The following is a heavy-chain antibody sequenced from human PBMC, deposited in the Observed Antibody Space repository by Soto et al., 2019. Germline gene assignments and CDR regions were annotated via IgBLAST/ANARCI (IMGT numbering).Heavy chain of an antibody. D-gene: IGHD2-21*02. J-gene: IGHJ4*02. V-gene: IGHV3-30*18. CDR3: AKEPGGDRAWFDY. Sequence: QVQLVESGGGVVQPGRSLRLSCAASGFTFSNYGMHWVRQAPGKGLEWVAVISYDGNNKYYVDSVKGRFTISRDNXKNTLYLQMNSLRAEDTAVYYCAKEPGGDRAWFDYWGQGTLVTVSS. CDR2: ISYDGNNK. CDR1: GFTFSNYG.